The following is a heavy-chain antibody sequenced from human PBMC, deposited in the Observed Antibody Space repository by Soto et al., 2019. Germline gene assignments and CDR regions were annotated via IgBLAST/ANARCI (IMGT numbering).Heavy chain of an antibody. J-gene: IGHJ4*02. V-gene: IGHV1-2*04. CDR3: ARDPRFLEWSHFDY. D-gene: IGHD3-3*01. CDR2: INPNSGGT. Sequence: ASVKLSCKASGYTFTSYDINCVRQATGQGLEWMGWINPNSGGTNYAQKFQGWVTMTRDTSISTAYMELSRLRSDDTAVYYCARDPRFLEWSHFDYWGQGTLLTVSS. CDR1: GYTFTSYD.